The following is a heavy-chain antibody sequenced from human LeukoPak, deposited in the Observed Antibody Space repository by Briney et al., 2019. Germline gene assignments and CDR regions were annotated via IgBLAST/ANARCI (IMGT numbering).Heavy chain of an antibody. CDR2: ITSKSDGGTT. CDR3: TTAPRGYCSGGSCSYAFDI. CDR1: TFTFSNAW. V-gene: IGHV3-15*01. D-gene: IGHD2-15*01. J-gene: IGHJ3*02. Sequence: PGGSLRLSCAASTFTFSNAWMSWVRQAPGKGLEWVGRITSKSDGGTTDYAAPVKGRFTISRDDSKNTLYLQMNSLKTEDTAVYYCTTAPRGYCSGGSCSYAFDIWGQGTMVTVSS.